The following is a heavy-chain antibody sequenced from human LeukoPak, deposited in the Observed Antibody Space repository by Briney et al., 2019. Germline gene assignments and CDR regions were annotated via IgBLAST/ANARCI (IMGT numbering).Heavy chain of an antibody. CDR1: GFTFSSSA. D-gene: IGHD4-23*01. V-gene: IGHV3-23*01. CDR3: ARDSTVVTRHYYYYYMDV. Sequence: PWGSLRLSCAASGFTFSSSAMSWVRQAPGKGLEWVSSISGSGSGGSTYYADSVKGRFTISRDNAKNSLYLQMNSLRAEDTALYYCARDSTVVTRHYYYYYMDVWGKGTTVTVSS. CDR2: ISGSGSGGST. J-gene: IGHJ6*03.